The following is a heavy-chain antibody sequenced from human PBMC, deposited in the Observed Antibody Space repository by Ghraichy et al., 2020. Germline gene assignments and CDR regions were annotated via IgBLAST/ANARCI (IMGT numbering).Heavy chain of an antibody. Sequence: GGSLRLSCAASGFTFSSYAMHWVRQAPGKGLEYVSAISSNGGSTYYANSVKGRFTISRDNSKNTLYLQMGSLRAEDMAVYYCARGRNEWELLSIFDYWGQGTLVTVSS. CDR2: ISSNGGST. D-gene: IGHD1-26*01. CDR1: GFTFSSYA. CDR3: ARGRNEWELLSIFDY. V-gene: IGHV3-64*01. J-gene: IGHJ4*02.